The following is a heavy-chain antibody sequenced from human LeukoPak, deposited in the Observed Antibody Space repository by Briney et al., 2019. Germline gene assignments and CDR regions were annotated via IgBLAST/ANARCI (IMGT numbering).Heavy chain of an antibody. V-gene: IGHV4-4*07. D-gene: IGHD2-2*01. CDR1: GGSISSYY. CDR3: ARVRVVPAAPLVYYYYMDV. CDR2: IYTSGST. Sequence: SETLSLTCTVSGGSISSYYWSWIRQPAGKGLEWIGRIYTSGSTNYNPSLKSRVTMSVDTSKNQFSLKLSSVTAADTAVYYCARVRVVPAAPLVYYYYMDVWGKGTTVTVSS. J-gene: IGHJ6*03.